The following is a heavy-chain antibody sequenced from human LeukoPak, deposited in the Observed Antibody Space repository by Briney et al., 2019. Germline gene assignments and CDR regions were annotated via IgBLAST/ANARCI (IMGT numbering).Heavy chain of an antibody. CDR2: LYRTGDT. CDR3: ARLGSGSPSS. J-gene: IGHJ5*02. V-gene: IGHV4-39*01. CDR1: GDSISSSNYY. Sequence: SETLSLTCTVSGDSISSSNYYRGWIRQPPGKGLEWVGSLYRTGDTYYNPSLKSRVTISGDTSKNQFSLKLSSVTAADTAVYYCARLGSGSPSSWGQGTLVTVSS. D-gene: IGHD3-10*01.